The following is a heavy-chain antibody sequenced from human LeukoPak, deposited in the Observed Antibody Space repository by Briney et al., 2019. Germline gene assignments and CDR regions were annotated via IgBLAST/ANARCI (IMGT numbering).Heavy chain of an antibody. CDR2: IIPIFGTA. V-gene: IGHV1-69*13. CDR3: ARTRSYYESDYYMDV. CDR1: GGTFSSYA. D-gene: IGHD1-26*01. Sequence: ASVTVSCKASGGTFSSYAISWVRQAPGQGLDWMGGIIPIFGTANYAQKFQGRVTITADESTSTAYMELSSLRSEDTAVYYCARTRSYYESDYYMDVWGKGTTVTVSS. J-gene: IGHJ6*03.